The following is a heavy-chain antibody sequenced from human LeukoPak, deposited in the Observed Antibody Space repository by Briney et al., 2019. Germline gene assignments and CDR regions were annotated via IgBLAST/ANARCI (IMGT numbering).Heavy chain of an antibody. V-gene: IGHV3-53*01. J-gene: IGHJ6*02. CDR3: ASGYYDSSGYYYDYYYYGMDV. D-gene: IGHD3-22*01. CDR1: GFTVSSNY. CDR2: IYSGGST. Sequence: PGGSLRLSCAASGFTVSSNYMSWVRQAPGKGLEWVSVIYSGGSTYYADSVKGRFTISRDNSKNTLYLQMNSLRAEDTAVYYCASGYYDSSGYYYDYYYYGMDVWGQGTTVTVSS.